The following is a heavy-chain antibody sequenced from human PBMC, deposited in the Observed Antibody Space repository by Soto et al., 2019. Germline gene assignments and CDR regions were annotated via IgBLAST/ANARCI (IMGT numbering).Heavy chain of an antibody. J-gene: IGHJ4*02. CDR3: ARLGGYYQAFDS. CDR1: GGSIRDYY. Sequence: SETLSLTCSVSGGSIRDYYWGWIRQSPGKGLDWIGYIYYTGTTKYNPSLKSRVTISVDSSKNQFSLKLDSVTAADTAVYYCARLGGYYQAFDSWGQGTLVTVSS. CDR2: IYYTGTT. D-gene: IGHD3-22*01. V-gene: IGHV4-59*08.